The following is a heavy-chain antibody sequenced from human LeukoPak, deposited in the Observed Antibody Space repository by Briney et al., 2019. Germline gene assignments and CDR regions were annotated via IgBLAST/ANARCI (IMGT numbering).Heavy chain of an antibody. Sequence: GGSLRLSCAASGFTFSSYGMHWVRQAPGKGLEWVAVIWYDGSNKYYADSVKGRFTISRDNSKNTLYLQMNSLRAEDTAVYYCARDLMRIVGATGYWGQGTLVTVSS. D-gene: IGHD1-26*01. V-gene: IGHV3-33*01. CDR3: ARDLMRIVGATGY. J-gene: IGHJ4*02. CDR2: IWYDGSNK. CDR1: GFTFSSYG.